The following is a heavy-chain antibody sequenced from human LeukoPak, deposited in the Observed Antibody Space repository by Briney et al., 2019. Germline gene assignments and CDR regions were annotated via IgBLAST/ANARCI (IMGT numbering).Heavy chain of an antibody. CDR3: ARRSLIWFGDLNSGERVLSD. D-gene: IGHD3-10*01. V-gene: IGHV4-34*01. Sequence: SETLSLTCAVYGGSFSGYYWSWIRQPPGKGREWIGEINHSGSTNYNPSLESRVTISVDTSKNQFSLRLSSVTAADTAVYYCARRSLIWFGDLNSGERVLSDWGQGTLVTVSS. CDR1: GGSFSGYY. J-gene: IGHJ4*02. CDR2: INHSGST.